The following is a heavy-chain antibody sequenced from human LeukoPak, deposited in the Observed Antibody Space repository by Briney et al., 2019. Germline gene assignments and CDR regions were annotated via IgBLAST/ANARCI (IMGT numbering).Heavy chain of an antibody. CDR3: ARDRTYSTSHHNAFDI. CDR1: GGSISSYY. CDR2: IQTSGST. D-gene: IGHD6-13*01. J-gene: IGHJ3*02. Sequence: PSETLSLTRTVSGGSISSYYWSWIRQPAGKGLEWIGRIQTSGSTNYNPSLKSRVTMSVDTSKNQFSLKTSSVTAADTAVYYCARDRTYSTSHHNAFDIWAKGQWSPSLQ. V-gene: IGHV4-4*07.